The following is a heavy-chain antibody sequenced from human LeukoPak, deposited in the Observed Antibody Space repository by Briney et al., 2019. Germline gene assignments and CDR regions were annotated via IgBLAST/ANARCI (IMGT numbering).Heavy chain of an antibody. CDR3: ARSEYYYGSGSYQSH. Sequence: GGSLRLSCAASGFTFSSYEMNWVRQAPGKGLEWVSYISSSGSTIYYADSVEGRFTISRDNAKNSLYLQMNSLRAEDTAVYYCARSEYYYGSGSYQSHWGQGTLVTVSS. J-gene: IGHJ4*02. D-gene: IGHD3-10*01. CDR2: ISSSGSTI. V-gene: IGHV3-48*03. CDR1: GFTFSSYE.